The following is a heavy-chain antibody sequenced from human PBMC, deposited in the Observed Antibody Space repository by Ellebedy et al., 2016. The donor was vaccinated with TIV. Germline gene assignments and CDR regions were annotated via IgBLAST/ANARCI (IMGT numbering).Heavy chain of an antibody. D-gene: IGHD2/OR15-2a*01. CDR3: AKVPPFLGQFDY. CDR2: ISGSGGST. Sequence: GGSLRLXXAASGFTFSSYAMSWVRQAPGKGLEWVSAISGSGGSTYYADSVKGRFTISRDNSKNTLYLQMNSLRAEDTAVYYCAKVPPFLGQFDYWGQGTLVTVSS. V-gene: IGHV3-23*01. CDR1: GFTFSSYA. J-gene: IGHJ4*02.